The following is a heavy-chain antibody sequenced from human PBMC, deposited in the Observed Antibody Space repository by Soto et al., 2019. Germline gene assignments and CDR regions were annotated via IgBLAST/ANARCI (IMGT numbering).Heavy chain of an antibody. J-gene: IGHJ4*02. D-gene: IGHD3-3*01. Sequence: GGSLRLSCASSALTFSSYAMSWVRQAPGKGLEWVSGIDTSGGSTYYADSVKGRFTISRDNSKNTLYLQMNSLRAEDTALYYCAKDYDFWSGYFHPIDSWGQGTLVTVSS. V-gene: IGHV3-23*01. CDR3: AKDYDFWSGYFHPIDS. CDR2: IDTSGGST. CDR1: ALTFSSYA.